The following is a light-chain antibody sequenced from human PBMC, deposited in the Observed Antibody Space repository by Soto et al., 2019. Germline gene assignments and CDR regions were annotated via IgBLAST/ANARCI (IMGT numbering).Light chain of an antibody. CDR2: AAS. J-gene: IGKJ5*01. CDR3: LQDYNYPIT. V-gene: IGKV1-6*02. Sequence: AIQMTQSPSSLSASVGGRVTITCRASQGIRNDLGWYQQKPGKAPKVIIYAASTLQSGVPSRFSGSGSGTDFTLIISSLQPEDFATYYCLQDYNYPITFGQGTRLEIK. CDR1: QGIRND.